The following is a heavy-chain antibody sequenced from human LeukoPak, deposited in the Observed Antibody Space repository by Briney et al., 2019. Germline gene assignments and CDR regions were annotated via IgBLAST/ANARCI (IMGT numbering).Heavy chain of an antibody. J-gene: IGHJ4*02. CDR3: ARDRGLVGAKRSFDY. V-gene: IGHV1-46*01. Sequence: ASVKLSCKASGYTFSNYNIHWVRQAPGQGLEWMGIVNPSGDSTNYAQNFQGRVTMTRDMSTSTVYMELSSLRSEDTAVYYCARDRGLVGAKRSFDYWGQGTLVTVSS. D-gene: IGHD1-26*01. CDR2: VNPSGDST. CDR1: GYTFSNYN.